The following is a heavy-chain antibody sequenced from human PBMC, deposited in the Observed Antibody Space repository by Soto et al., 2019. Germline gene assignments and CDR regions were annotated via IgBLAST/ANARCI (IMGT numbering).Heavy chain of an antibody. J-gene: IGHJ4*02. Sequence: SLRLSCAASGFTFRNYAIHWVRHAPGKGLEWVAVISRDGSHKYYLDSVKGRFTISRDNSKDTVNLLMNSLRDDDSAMYYCARSRNSAVADSFDFWGQGTLVTVSS. CDR2: ISRDGSHK. D-gene: IGHD1-26*01. V-gene: IGHV3-30*04. CDR3: ARSRNSAVADSFDF. CDR1: GFTFRNYA.